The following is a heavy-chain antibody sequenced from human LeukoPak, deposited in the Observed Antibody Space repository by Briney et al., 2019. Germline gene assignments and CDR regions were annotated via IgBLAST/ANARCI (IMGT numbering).Heavy chain of an antibody. V-gene: IGHV3-30*03. CDR2: ISYDGSNK. J-gene: IGHJ4*02. Sequence: PGRSLRLSCAASGFTFSSYGMHWVRQAPGKGLEWVAVISYDGSNKYYADSVKGRFTISRDNSKNTLYLQMNSLRSEDTAVYYCARDSSEAGWYYWGQGTLVTVSS. D-gene: IGHD6-19*01. CDR1: GFTFSSYG. CDR3: ARDSSEAGWYY.